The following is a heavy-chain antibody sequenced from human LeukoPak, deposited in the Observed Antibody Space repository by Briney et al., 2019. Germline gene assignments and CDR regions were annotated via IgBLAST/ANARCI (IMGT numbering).Heavy chain of an antibody. V-gene: IGHV3-74*01. J-gene: IGHJ4*02. CDR1: EFTFNNYW. Sequence: GGSLRLSCAASEFTFNNYWMHWVRQAPGEGLVWVSRITNDGSDTRYADSVKGRFTISRDNAKNTLYLQMNSLRAEDTAVYFCASSGSGHYYFDFWGQGTLVTVSS. D-gene: IGHD3-22*01. CDR2: ITNDGSDT. CDR3: ASSGSGHYYFDF.